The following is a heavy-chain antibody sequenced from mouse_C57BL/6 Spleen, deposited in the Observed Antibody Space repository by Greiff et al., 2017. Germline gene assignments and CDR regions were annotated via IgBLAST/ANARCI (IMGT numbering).Heavy chain of an antibody. J-gene: IGHJ3*01. CDR2: ISRGSSTI. CDR3: AEEDLAY. Sequence: EVKLEESGGGLVKPGGSLKLSCAASGFTFSDYGRPWVRQAPGRGLGWVAYISRGSSTIYYADTVKGRFTISRDNAKNTLFLQMTSLRSEDTAMYYCAEEDLAYWGQGTLVTVSA. CDR1: GFTFSDYG. V-gene: IGHV5-17*01.